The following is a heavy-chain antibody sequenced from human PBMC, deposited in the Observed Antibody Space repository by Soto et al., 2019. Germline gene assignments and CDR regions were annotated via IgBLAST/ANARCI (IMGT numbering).Heavy chain of an antibody. D-gene: IGHD3-10*01. Sequence: PSETLSLTCTVSGGSVSGYYWSWIRQPAGKGLEWIGRIYTSGSTNYNPSLKSRVTMSVDTSKNQFSLKLSSVTAADTAVYYCARGQRGYYGSGKIDKYYYYGMDVWGQGTTVTVSS. J-gene: IGHJ6*02. CDR1: GGSVSGYY. V-gene: IGHV4-4*07. CDR3: ARGQRGYYGSGKIDKYYYYGMDV. CDR2: IYTSGST.